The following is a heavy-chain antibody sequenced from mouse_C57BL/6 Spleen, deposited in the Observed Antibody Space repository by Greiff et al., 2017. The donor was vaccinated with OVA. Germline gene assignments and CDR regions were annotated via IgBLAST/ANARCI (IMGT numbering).Heavy chain of an antibody. CDR3: ARSDGYIRGDY. J-gene: IGHJ2*01. Sequence: VKVVESGAELVKPGASVKISCKASGYAFSSYWMNWVKQRPGKGLEWIGQIYPGDGDTNYNGKFKGKATLTADKSSSTAYMQLSSLTSEDSAVYFCARSDGYIRGDYWGQGTTLTVSS. CDR2: IYPGDGDT. CDR1: GYAFSSYW. D-gene: IGHD2-3*01. V-gene: IGHV1-80*01.